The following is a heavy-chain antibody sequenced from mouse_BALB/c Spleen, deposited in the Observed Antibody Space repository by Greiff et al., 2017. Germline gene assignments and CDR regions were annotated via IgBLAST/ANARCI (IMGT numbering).Heavy chain of an antibody. J-gene: IGHJ4*01. V-gene: IGHV14-3*02. CDR3: DRRVIRSSPYAMDY. CDR1: GFNFTDSY. CDR2: IDPANGNT. D-gene: IGHD2-13*01. Sequence: EVQLQQSGAELVKPGASVKLSCTASGFNFTDSYMHWVKQRPEQGLEWIGRIDPANGNTKYDQKFQGKATITADTSSNTAYLQLSSLTSEDTAVYDCDRRVIRSSPYAMDYWGQGTSVTVSS.